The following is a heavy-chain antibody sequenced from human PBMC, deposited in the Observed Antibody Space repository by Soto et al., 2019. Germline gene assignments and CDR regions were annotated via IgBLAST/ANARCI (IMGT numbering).Heavy chain of an antibody. J-gene: IGHJ6*03. CDR1: GFTFSSYS. CDR3: ARASNGGYYYYMDG. D-gene: IGHD2-2*01. Sequence: EVQLVESGGGLVKPGGSLRLSCAASGFTFSSYSMNWVRQAPGKGLEWVSSISSSSSYIYYADSVKGRFTISRDNAKNSLYLQMHSLRAEDTAVYYCARASNGGYYYYMDGWGKGTTVTVSS. CDR2: ISSSSSYI. V-gene: IGHV3-21*01.